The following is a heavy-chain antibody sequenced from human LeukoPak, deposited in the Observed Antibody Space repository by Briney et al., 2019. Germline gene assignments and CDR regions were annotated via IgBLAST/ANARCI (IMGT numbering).Heavy chain of an antibody. V-gene: IGHV3-33*01. CDR2: IWDDGITK. CDR3: ARDQMISAAGLDY. CDR1: GFTFSSYG. Sequence: GGSLRLSCAPSGFTFSSYGMHWVRQAPGKGLEWVAVIWDDGITKHYADSVKGRFTISRDNSKNTLYLQMNSLRAEDTAVYYCARDQMISAAGLDYWGQGTLVTVSS. J-gene: IGHJ4*02. D-gene: IGHD6-13*01.